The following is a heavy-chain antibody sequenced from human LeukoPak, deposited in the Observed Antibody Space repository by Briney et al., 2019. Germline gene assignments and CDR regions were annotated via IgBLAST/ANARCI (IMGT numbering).Heavy chain of an antibody. CDR3: ARRITMVRGVIIYAFDI. Sequence: ASVKVSCRASGYTFTSYDINWVRQATGQGLEWMGWMNPKSGNIGYAQRFQGRVTIARDTSISTAYMELSSLTSADSAVYYCARRITMVRGVIIYAFDIWGQGTMVTVSS. D-gene: IGHD3-10*01. CDR2: MNPKSGNI. J-gene: IGHJ3*02. CDR1: GYTFTSYD. V-gene: IGHV1-8*01.